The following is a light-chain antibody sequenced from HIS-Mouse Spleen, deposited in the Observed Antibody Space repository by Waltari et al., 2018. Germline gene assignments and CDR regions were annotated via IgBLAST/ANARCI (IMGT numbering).Light chain of an antibody. CDR2: EGS. V-gene: IGLV2-23*01. Sequence: QSALTQPASVSGSPGPPITIPCTGTSSDVGSYNLVSWYQQPPGKAPKLMIYEGSKRPSGVSNRFSGSKSGNTASLTISGLQAEDEADYYCCSYAGSSTVVFGGGTKLTVL. CDR1: SSDVGSYNL. J-gene: IGLJ2*01. CDR3: CSYAGSSTVV.